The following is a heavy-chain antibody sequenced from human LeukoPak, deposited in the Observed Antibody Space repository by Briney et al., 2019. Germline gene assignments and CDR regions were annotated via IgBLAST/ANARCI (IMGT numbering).Heavy chain of an antibody. CDR2: INHSRST. Sequence: SETLSLTCAVYGGSFSGYYWSWIRQPPGKGLEWIGEINHSRSTNYNPSLKSRVTISVDTSKNQFSLKLSSVTAADTAVYYCAKFSTPLSMDVWGKGTTVTVSS. D-gene: IGHD2-15*01. J-gene: IGHJ6*03. CDR1: GGSFSGYY. CDR3: AKFSTPLSMDV. V-gene: IGHV4-34*01.